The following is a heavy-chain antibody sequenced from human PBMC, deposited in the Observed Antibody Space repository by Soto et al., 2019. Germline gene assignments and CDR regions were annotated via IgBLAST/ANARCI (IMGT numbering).Heavy chain of an antibody. CDR1: GVSVSSRFYY. D-gene: IGHD1-26*01. V-gene: IGHV4-61*01. CDR3: EGAESGNYYHGFQM. J-gene: IGHJ3*02. CDR2: IYNSVTT. Sequence: SETLSLTSTVSGVSVSSRFYYYNWIRPPPGKGLEWIGYIYNSVTTNYNSSLESRVTISVDTSKNMFSLRLSSVTAADTAVYYCEGAESGNYYHGFQMWGQGKMVTVSS.